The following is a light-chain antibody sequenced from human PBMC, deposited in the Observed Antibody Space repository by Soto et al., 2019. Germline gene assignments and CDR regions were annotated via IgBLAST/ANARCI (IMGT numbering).Light chain of an antibody. CDR3: CSYAGSSTSVV. CDR1: SRDVGSYNL. Sequence: QSALTQPASVSGSPGQSITISGTGTSRDVGSYNLVSWYQQHPGKAPKLMIYEGSKRPSGVSNRFSGSKSGNTASLTISGLQAEDEADYYCCSYAGSSTSVVFGGGTKLTVL. V-gene: IGLV2-23*01. J-gene: IGLJ2*01. CDR2: EGS.